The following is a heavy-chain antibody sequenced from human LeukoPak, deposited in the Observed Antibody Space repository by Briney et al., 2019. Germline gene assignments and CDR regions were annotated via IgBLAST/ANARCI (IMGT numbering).Heavy chain of an antibody. CDR1: GFTFNTFG. Sequence: GGSLRLSCAASGFTFNTFGMNWVRQAPGKGLQWVSSISPGSSYIYYEDSVKGRFTISRDDAKNSLYPQMDSLTAGDTAVYYCVRDDSAWLYWGQGALVTVS. D-gene: IGHD2-15*01. J-gene: IGHJ4*02. CDR3: VRDDSAWLY. CDR2: ISPGSSYI. V-gene: IGHV3-21*01.